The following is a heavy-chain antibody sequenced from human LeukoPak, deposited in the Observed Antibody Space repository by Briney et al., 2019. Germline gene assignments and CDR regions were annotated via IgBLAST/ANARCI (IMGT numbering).Heavy chain of an antibody. CDR1: GFTSGSYA. CDR2: ISGSGGST. CDR3: ARDHSSSCQLLDY. J-gene: IGHJ4*02. D-gene: IGHD6-13*01. V-gene: IGHV3-23*01. Sequence: GGSLRLSCATSGFTSGSYALSWVRQAPGKGLEWVSCISGSGGSTFYADSVEGRFTISRDNSKNTLYLQMKSLRAEDTAVYYCARDHSSSCQLLDYWGQGTLVTISS.